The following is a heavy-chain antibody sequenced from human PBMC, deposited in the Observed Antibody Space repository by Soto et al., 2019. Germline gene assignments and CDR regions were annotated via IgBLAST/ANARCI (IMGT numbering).Heavy chain of an antibody. CDR3: ASLVTSGGIAVAGTDWFDP. Sequence: PSETLSLTCAVSGGSISSSNWWSWVRQPPGKGLEWIGEIYHSGSTNYNPSLKSRVTISVDKSKNQFSLKLSSVTAADTAVYYCASLVTSGGIAVAGTDWFDPWGQGTLVTVSS. V-gene: IGHV4-4*02. D-gene: IGHD6-19*01. CDR2: IYHSGST. CDR1: GGSISSSNW. J-gene: IGHJ5*02.